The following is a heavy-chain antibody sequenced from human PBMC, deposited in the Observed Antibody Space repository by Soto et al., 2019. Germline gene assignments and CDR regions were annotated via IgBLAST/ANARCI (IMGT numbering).Heavy chain of an antibody. Sequence: PGGSLRLSCAASGFTFSSYAMHWVRQAPGKGLEWVAVISYDGSNKYYADSVKGRFTISRDNSKNTLYLQMNSLRAEDMAVYYCARARVYSSSWYFDYWGQGTLVTVSS. D-gene: IGHD6-13*01. J-gene: IGHJ4*02. CDR2: ISYDGSNK. CDR3: ARARVYSSSWYFDY. CDR1: GFTFSSYA. V-gene: IGHV3-30-3*01.